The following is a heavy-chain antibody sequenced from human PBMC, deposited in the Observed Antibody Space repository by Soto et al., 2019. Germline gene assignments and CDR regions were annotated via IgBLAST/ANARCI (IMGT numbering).Heavy chain of an antibody. Sequence: QVQLVESGGGVVQPGRSLRLSCAASGFTFSSYGMHWVRQATGKGLEWVAVIWYDGSNKYYADSVKGRFTISRDNSKNTLYLQMNSLRAEDTAVYYCAREGVVVVAATDYYYYYMDVWGKGTTVTVSS. J-gene: IGHJ6*03. CDR2: IWYDGSNK. CDR1: GFTFSSYG. D-gene: IGHD2-15*01. CDR3: AREGVVVVAATDYYYYYMDV. V-gene: IGHV3-33*01.